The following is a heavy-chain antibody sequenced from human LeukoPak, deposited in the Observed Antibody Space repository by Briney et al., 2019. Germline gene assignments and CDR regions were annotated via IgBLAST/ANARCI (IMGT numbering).Heavy chain of an antibody. CDR1: GGSFSGYY. CDR3: ARALIVTPASCYMDV. Sequence: SETLSLTCAVFGGSFSGYYWSWIRQTPGKGLEWIGEINGSGDTKYNPSLKSRVTISVDTSKNQFSLNVKSVTAADTAVYYCARALIVTPASCYMDVWGKGTTVTVSS. CDR2: INGSGDT. J-gene: IGHJ6*03. D-gene: IGHD3-22*01. V-gene: IGHV4-34*01.